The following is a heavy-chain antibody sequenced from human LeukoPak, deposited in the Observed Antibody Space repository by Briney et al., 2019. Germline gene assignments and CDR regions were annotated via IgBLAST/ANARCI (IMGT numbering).Heavy chain of an antibody. CDR3: ARHSRSGSYPDWFDP. D-gene: IGHD3-10*01. J-gene: IGHJ5*02. CDR2: IYPGDSDT. CDR1: GYSFTSYW. V-gene: IGHV5-51*01. Sequence: GESLKISCKGSGYSFTSYWIGWVRQMPGKGLEWMGIIYPGDSDTRYSPSFQGQVTISADKSISTAYLQWSSLKASDTAMYYCARHSRSGSYPDWFDPWGQGTLVTVSS.